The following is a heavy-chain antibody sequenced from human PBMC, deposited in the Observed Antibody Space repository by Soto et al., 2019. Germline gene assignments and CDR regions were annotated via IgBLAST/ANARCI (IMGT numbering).Heavy chain of an antibody. CDR2: VYSTGRN. D-gene: IGHD2-8*01. V-gene: IGHV4-4*07. CDR3: ARDDLYQWSFDY. J-gene: IGHJ4*02. Sequence: EQLQESGPGLLKPSETLFLTCTVSGVSLNPYYWSWIRQPAGRGLEWIGRVYSTGRNNYNPSLKRRVTMSADTSKNQLSLKLTSVTAADTAVYYCARDDLYQWSFDYWGQGILVTVSS. CDR1: GVSLNPYY.